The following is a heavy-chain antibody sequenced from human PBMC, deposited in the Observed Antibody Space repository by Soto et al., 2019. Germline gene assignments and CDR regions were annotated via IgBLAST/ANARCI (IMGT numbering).Heavy chain of an antibody. D-gene: IGHD1-26*01. Sequence: KTSETLSLTSAVYGGSFSGYYWSWIRQPPGKGLEWIGEINHSGSTNYNPSLKSRVTISVDTSKNQFSLKLSSVTAADTAVYYCARGIVGATTPAFDIWGQGTMVTVSS. CDR2: INHSGST. J-gene: IGHJ3*02. CDR1: GGSFSGYY. CDR3: ARGIVGATTPAFDI. V-gene: IGHV4-34*01.